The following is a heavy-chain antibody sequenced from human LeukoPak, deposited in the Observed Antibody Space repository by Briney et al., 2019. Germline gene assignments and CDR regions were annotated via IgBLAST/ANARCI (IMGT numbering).Heavy chain of an antibody. CDR1: GYTFTDYY. Sequence: WASVKVSCKASGYTFTDYYMHWVRQAPGQGLEWMGWINPNNGGTTYAQNFQGRVTMTRDTSISTAYMELSRLRSDDSAIYYCTRDHCSFANCYEDYYYGMDVWGQGTTVTVSS. CDR3: TRDHCSFANCYEDYYYGMDV. J-gene: IGHJ6*02. V-gene: IGHV1-2*02. D-gene: IGHD2-2*01. CDR2: INPNNGGT.